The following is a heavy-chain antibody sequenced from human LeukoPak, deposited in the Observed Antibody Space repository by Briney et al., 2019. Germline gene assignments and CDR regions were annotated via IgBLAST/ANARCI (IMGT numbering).Heavy chain of an antibody. J-gene: IGHJ3*02. CDR1: GDPISSTNW. V-gene: IGHV4/OR15-8*01. CDR3: ARGEALDI. D-gene: IGHD1-26*01. CDR2: VYHSGTS. Sequence: SSETLSLTCVVSGDPISSTNWWNWVRQPPGKGLEWIGEVYHSGTSNYNASLESRVTISVDKTKNQLSLKLTSVTAADTAMYYCARGEALDIWGQGTLVTVSS.